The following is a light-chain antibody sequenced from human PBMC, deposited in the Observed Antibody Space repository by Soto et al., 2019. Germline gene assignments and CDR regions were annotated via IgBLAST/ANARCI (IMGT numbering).Light chain of an antibody. CDR3: RHYNNWPPET. CDR1: QSVSSR. CDR2: DAS. V-gene: IGKV3-15*01. J-gene: IGKJ1*01. Sequence: EIVMTQSPATLSVSPGERATLSCRASQSVSSRLAWYQQKRCQAPRLLIYDASTRATGIPARFSGSGSGTEFNLTISSLQSEDFAIYYCRHYNNWPPETFGQGTKLDIK.